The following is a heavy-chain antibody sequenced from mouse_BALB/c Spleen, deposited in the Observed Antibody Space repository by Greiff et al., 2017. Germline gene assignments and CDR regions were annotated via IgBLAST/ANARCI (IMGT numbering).Heavy chain of an antibody. CDR3: ASGRGRNWYYDV. CDR2: IWSGGST. CDR1: GFSLTSYG. V-gene: IGHV2-2*03. Sequence: VQGVESGPGLVQPSQSLSITCTVSGFSLTSYGVHWVRQSPGKGLEWLGVIWSGGSTDDNAAFISRLSISKDNSKSQVFFKMNSLQSNDTAIYYCASGRGRNWYYDVWGAGTTVTVSS. J-gene: IGHJ1*01.